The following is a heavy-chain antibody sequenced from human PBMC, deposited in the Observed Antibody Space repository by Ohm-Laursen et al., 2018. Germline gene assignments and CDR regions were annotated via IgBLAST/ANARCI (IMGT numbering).Heavy chain of an antibody. CDR1: GYSISSGYY. Sequence: ETLSLTCSVSGYSISSGYYWGWIRQAPGKGLEWVSFISVSGGTTYYRDSVKGRFTIPRDNSKNSLYLQMNTLRVDDTAVYYCATFYNHAGSGWGRPCDHWGQGTLVTVSA. D-gene: IGHD3-22*01. CDR3: ATFYNHAGSGWGRPCDH. CDR2: ISVSGGTT. V-gene: IGHV3-23*01. J-gene: IGHJ4*02.